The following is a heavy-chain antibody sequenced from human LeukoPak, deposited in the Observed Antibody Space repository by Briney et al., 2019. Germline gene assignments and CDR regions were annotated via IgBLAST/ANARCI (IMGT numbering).Heavy chain of an antibody. D-gene: IGHD3-22*01. V-gene: IGHV3-30*14. Sequence: GRSLRLSCAASGFTFSSYAMHWVCQAPGKGLGWVAVISYDGRNKYYADSVKGRFTISRDNSKNTLYLQMNNSRAEDTAVYYCGRAYDSSGYYYYYYGMDVWGQGTTVSVSS. J-gene: IGHJ6*02. CDR2: ISYDGRNK. CDR3: GRAYDSSGYYYYYYGMDV. CDR1: GFTFSSYA.